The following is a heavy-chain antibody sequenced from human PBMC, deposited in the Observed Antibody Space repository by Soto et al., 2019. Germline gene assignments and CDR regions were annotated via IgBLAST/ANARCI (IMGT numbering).Heavy chain of an antibody. CDR1: GFLFSEYW. Sequence: GGSLRLSCVGSGFLFSEYWMSWVRTAPGTGLEWVANIRQDGNEKYYVDSVEGRFTISRDNSKNSLYLEMNNLRIEDTALYYCASRPPSGTYYGVFDYWGQGIQVTVSS. CDR2: IRQDGNEK. D-gene: IGHD1-26*01. J-gene: IGHJ4*02. V-gene: IGHV3-7*01. CDR3: ASRPPSGTYYGVFDY.